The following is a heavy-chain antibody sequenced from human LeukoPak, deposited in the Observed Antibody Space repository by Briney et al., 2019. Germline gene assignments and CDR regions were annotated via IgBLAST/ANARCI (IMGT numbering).Heavy chain of an antibody. D-gene: IGHD1-26*01. Sequence: ASVNVSCTASGYTFTDYYMHWVRQAPGQGLEWMGWINPNSGGTNYAQKFQGRVTMTRDTSISTAYMELSRLRSDDTAVYYCARGPYSGSYWYYFDYWGQGTLVTVSS. J-gene: IGHJ4*02. CDR2: INPNSGGT. CDR3: ARGPYSGSYWYYFDY. CDR1: GYTFTDYY. V-gene: IGHV1-2*02.